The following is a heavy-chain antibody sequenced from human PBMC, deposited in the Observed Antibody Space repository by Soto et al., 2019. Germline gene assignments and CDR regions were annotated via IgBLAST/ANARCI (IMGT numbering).Heavy chain of an antibody. CDR3: ASDVIVLWFGKAHPNWSGP. V-gene: IGHV4-39*01. CDR2: INYGGNS. D-gene: IGHD3-10*01. J-gene: IGHJ5*02. CDR1: GDSVSSSSFH. Sequence: SETLSLTCTVSGDSVSSSSFHWGWIRQPPGKGLEWIGSINYGGNSFYNPSLNSRVIISADTSKNQFSLKLSSVTAADTAIYFFASDVIVLWFGKAHPNWSGPWGQGTLVTVSS.